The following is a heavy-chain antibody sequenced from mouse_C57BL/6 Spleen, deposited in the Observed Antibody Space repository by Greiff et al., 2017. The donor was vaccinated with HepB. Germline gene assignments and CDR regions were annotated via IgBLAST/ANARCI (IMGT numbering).Heavy chain of an antibody. CDR2: IYPRSGNT. D-gene: IGHD1-1*01. J-gene: IGHJ2*01. CDR3: ARCEDYGSKGFDY. V-gene: IGHV1-81*01. CDR1: GYTFTSYG. Sequence: LQESGAELARPGASVKLSCKASGYTFTSYGISWVKQRTGQGLEWIGEIYPRSGNTYYNEKFKGKATLTADKSSSTAYMELRSLTSEDSAVYFCARCEDYGSKGFDYWGQGTTLTVSS.